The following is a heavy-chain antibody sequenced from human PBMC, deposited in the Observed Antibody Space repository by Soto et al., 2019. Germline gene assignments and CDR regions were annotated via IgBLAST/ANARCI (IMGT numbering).Heavy chain of an antibody. D-gene: IGHD3-10*01. J-gene: IGHJ4*01. V-gene: IGHV3-53*04. Sequence: EVRLVESGGGLVQPGGSLRLSCAASGFSVSSNYMTWVRQAPGKGLEWVSLVYNGGATHYAASVKGRFTISTHSSQSTLFLQMNSLRTDDTATYYCGRGRLGSEIHWGHGTKVTVSS. CDR3: GRGRLGSEIH. CDR2: VYNGGAT. CDR1: GFSVSSNY.